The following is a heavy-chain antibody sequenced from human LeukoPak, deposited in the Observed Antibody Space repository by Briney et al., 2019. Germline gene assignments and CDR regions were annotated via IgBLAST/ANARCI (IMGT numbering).Heavy chain of an antibody. CDR3: ARDLSDGYGMDV. CDR1: GGSISSSSYY. V-gene: IGHV4-39*07. J-gene: IGHJ6*02. Sequence: KPSETLSLTCTVSGGSISSSSYYWGWIRQPPGKGLEWIGSIYYSGSTYYNPSLKSRVTISVDTSKNQFSLKLSSVTAADTAVYYCARDLSDGYGMDVWGQGTTVTVSS. CDR2: IYYSGST.